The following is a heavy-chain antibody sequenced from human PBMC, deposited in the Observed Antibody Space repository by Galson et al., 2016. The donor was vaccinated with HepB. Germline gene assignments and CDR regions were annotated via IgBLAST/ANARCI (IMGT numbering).Heavy chain of an antibody. Sequence: SVKVSCKASGYTFTNFYVHWVRRAPGHGLEWMGIINPNSGSTSYTETLLGRVSMTRNAYTNTLYMELNTVTSDDTAVYYCARDRGTKFGYRWYGSSWFDPWGRGTLVTVSS. J-gene: IGHJ5*02. D-gene: IGHD2-8*02. CDR1: GYTFTNFY. V-gene: IGHV1-46*01. CDR2: INPNSGST. CDR3: ARDRGTKFGYRWYGSSWFDP.